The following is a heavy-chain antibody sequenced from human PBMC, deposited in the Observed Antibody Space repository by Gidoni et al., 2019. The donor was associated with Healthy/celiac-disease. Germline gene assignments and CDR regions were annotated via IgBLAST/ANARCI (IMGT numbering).Heavy chain of an antibody. J-gene: IGHJ4*02. CDR3: ATKFNTFGGVIVTPDY. V-gene: IGHV3-30*03. CDR2: ISYDGSNK. Sequence: QVQLVESGGGVVEPGRSLRLSCAASAFTFRSYGMNWVRQAPGKGLEWVAVISYDGSNKYYADSVKGRFTISRDNSKNTLYLQMNSLRAEDTAVYYCATKFNTFGGVIVTPDYWGQGTLVTVSS. D-gene: IGHD3-16*02. CDR1: AFTFRSYG.